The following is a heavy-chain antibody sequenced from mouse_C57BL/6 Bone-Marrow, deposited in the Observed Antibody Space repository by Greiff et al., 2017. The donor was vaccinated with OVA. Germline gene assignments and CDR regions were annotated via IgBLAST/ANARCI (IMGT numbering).Heavy chain of an antibody. CDR2: INPNTGGT. CDR1: GYTFTDYN. D-gene: IGHD2-5*01. J-gene: IGHJ3*01. V-gene: IGHV1-18*01. Sequence: VQLQQSGPELVKPGASVKIPCKASGYTFTDYNMDWVKQSHGKSLEWIGDINPNTGGTIYNQKFKGKATLTVDKSSSTAYMELRSLTSEDTAVYYCARSGSNYVFAYWGQGTLVTVSA. CDR3: ARSGSNYVFAY.